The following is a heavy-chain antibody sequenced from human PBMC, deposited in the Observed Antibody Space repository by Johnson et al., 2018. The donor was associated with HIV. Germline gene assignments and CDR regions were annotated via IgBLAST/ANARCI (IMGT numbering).Heavy chain of an antibody. CDR3: AKDMSRVVTPWEVSFDI. V-gene: IGHV3-9*01. Sequence: VHLVESGGGLVQPGGSLRLSCAVSGFTFDNFAMHWVRQAPGKGLEWVSSISWDSGTIGYADSVKGRFTISRDNAKISLYLQMDSLRAEDTAVYYCAKDMSRVVTPWEVSFDIWGQGTMVTVSS. D-gene: IGHD4-23*01. CDR1: GFTFDNFA. CDR2: ISWDSGTI. J-gene: IGHJ3*02.